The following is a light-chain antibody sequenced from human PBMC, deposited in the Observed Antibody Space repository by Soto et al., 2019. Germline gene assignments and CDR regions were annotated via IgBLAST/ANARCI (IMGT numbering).Light chain of an antibody. Sequence: EIVLTQSPATLSLSPGERATLSSRASQSVSSYLAWYQQKPGQAPRLLIYDASTRATGIPARFSGSGSGTDFTLTISSLEPEDFAVYYCQQRSNWLITFGQGTRLEIK. J-gene: IGKJ5*01. CDR3: QQRSNWLIT. V-gene: IGKV3-11*01. CDR1: QSVSSY. CDR2: DAS.